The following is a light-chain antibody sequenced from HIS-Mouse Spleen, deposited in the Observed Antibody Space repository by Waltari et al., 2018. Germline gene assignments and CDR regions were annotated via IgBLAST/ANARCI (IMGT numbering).Light chain of an antibody. CDR1: SSDVGGYNY. J-gene: IGLJ3*02. V-gene: IGLV2-14*03. CDR3: SSYTSSSTRV. CDR2: DVS. Sequence: QSALTQPASVSGSPGQSITISCTGTSSDVGGYNYGSWYKQHPGKAPKLSIYDVSNRPSGVSNRFSGSKSGNTASLTISGLQAEDEADYYCSSYTSSSTRVFGGGTKLTVL.